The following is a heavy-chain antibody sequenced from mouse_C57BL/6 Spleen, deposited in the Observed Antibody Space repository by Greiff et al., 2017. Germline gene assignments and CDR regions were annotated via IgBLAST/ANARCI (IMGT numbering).Heavy chain of an antibody. J-gene: IGHJ2*01. CDR1: GYKFTDYN. CDR3: ARGDYDPCFDY. Sequence: EVQLQQSGPELVKPGASVKMSCKASGYKFTDYNMHWVKQSHGKSLEWIGYINTNNGGTSYNQKFKGKATLTVNKSSITAYMELRSLTSKESAVYYCARGDYDPCFDYWGQGTTLTVSS. CDR2: INTNNGGT. V-gene: IGHV1-22*01. D-gene: IGHD2-4*01.